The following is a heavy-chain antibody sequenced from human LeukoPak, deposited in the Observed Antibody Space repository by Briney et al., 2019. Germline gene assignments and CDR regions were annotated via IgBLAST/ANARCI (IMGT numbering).Heavy chain of an antibody. CDR1: GYSFTSYC. CDR3: ARHSTVWYAFVI. D-gene: IGHD4-17*01. J-gene: IGHJ3*02. V-gene: IGHV5-10-1*01. CDR2: LYSSDSYT. Sequence: GESLKISCKGSGYSFTSYCISWVPQVPGKGLEWVGRLYSSDSYTNYSPSLQCRVPISHHQSISTAYLHWSSLKASDTAMYYCARHSTVWYAFVIWGQGTMVTVSS.